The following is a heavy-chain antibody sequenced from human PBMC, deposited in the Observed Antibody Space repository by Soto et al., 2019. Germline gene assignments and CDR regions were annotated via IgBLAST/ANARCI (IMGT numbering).Heavy chain of an antibody. J-gene: IGHJ6*04. CDR3: ARVSIAGYYKDYYYYGMDV. CDR2: IYHSGST. V-gene: IGHV4-4*02. CDR1: GGSISSSNC. Sequence: QVQLQESGPGLVKPSGTLSLTCAVSGGSISSSNCWSWVRQPPGKGLEWIGEIYHSGSTNYNPSLKSRVTISVDKYKNQCSLKLSSVNAADKAVYYCARVSIAGYYKDYYYYGMDVWGKGTTVTVSS. D-gene: IGHD3-9*01.